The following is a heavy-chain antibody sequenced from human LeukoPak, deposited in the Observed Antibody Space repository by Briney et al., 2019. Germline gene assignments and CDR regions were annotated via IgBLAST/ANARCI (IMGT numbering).Heavy chain of an antibody. D-gene: IGHD6-13*01. V-gene: IGHV4-30-2*01. CDR2: IYHSGST. J-gene: IGHJ3*02. CDR1: GGSISSGGYY. CDR3: ARGQGYSSFDI. Sequence: PSETLSLTCTVSGGSISSGGYYWSWIRQPPGKGLEWIGYIYHSGSTYYNPSLKSRVTISVDRSKNQFSLKLSSVTAADTAVYYCARGQGYSSFDIWGQGTMVTVSS.